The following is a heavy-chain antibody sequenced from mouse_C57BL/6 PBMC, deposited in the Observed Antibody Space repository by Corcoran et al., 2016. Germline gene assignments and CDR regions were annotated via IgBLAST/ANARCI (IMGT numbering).Heavy chain of an antibody. V-gene: IGHV1-19*01. CDR1: GYTFTDYY. Sequence: EVQLQQSGPVLVKPGASVKMSCKASGYTFTDYYMNWVKQSHGKSLEWIGVINPYNGGTSYNQKFKGKATLTVDKSSSTAYMELNSLTSEDSAVYYCARSAYYSNYVTLYFDYWGQGTTLTVSS. CDR2: INPYNGGT. J-gene: IGHJ2*01. CDR3: ARSAYYSNYVTLYFDY. D-gene: IGHD2-5*01.